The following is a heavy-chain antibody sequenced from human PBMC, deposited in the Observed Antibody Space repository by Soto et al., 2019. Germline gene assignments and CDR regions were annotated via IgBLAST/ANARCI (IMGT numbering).Heavy chain of an antibody. CDR3: ARDKITGLFDY. V-gene: IGHV4-31*03. J-gene: IGHJ4*02. D-gene: IGHD2-8*02. CDR2: IYYSGST. CDR1: EGYISNGGYS. Sequence: PSETLSITCSVSEGYISNGGYSWSWIRQHPGKGLEWIGYIYYSGSTYYNPSLKSRVTISVDTSKNQFSLKLSSVTAADTAVYYCARDKITGLFDYWGQGTLVTVSS.